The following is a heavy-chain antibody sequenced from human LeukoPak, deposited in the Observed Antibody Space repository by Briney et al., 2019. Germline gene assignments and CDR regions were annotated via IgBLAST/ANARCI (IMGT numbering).Heavy chain of an antibody. D-gene: IGHD5-18*01. CDR2: IRSKAYGGTT. CDR1: GFTFGDHA. V-gene: IGHV3-49*04. CDR3: SRGPIQLWLHNAMDV. J-gene: IGHJ6*02. Sequence: GGSLRLSCTASGFTFGDHAMSWVRQAPGRGLEWVGFIRSKAYGGTTEYAASVKGRFTISRDDSKSIAYLQMNSLKTEDTAVYYCSRGPIQLWLHNAMDVWGQGTTVTVSS.